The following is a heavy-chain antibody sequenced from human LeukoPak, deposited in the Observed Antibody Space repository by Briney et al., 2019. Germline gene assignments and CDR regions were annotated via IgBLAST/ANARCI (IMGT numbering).Heavy chain of an antibody. CDR2: IYHDDSDP. D-gene: IGHD6-13*01. CDR3: ARKSYSASWHYFDY. J-gene: IGHJ4*02. V-gene: IGHV5-51*01. Sequence: PGESLKISCKGSGYTFTNYWIGWVRQMPGKGLEWMGIIYHDDSDPRYSPSSQGQVTISVDKSISTAYLEWSSLEASDTAIYYCARKSYSASWHYFDYWGRGTLVTVSS. CDR1: GYTFTNYW.